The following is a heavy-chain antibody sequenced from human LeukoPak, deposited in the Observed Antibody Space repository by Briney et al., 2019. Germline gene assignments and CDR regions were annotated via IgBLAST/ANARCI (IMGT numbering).Heavy chain of an antibody. CDR1: GGSFSGYY. D-gene: IGHD5-24*01. CDR2: INHSGST. V-gene: IGHV4-34*01. J-gene: IGHJ4*02. CDR3: ARLGDGYNTAGGFDY. Sequence: SETLSLTCAVYGGSFSGYYWSWIRQPPGKGLEWIGEINHSGSTNYNPSLKSRVTISVDTSKNQFSLKLSSVTAADTAVYYCARLGDGYNTAGGFDYWDQGTLVTVSS.